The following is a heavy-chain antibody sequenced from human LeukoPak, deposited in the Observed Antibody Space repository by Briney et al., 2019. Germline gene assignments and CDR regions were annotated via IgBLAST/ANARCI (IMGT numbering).Heavy chain of an antibody. CDR2: ISSYNGNT. CDR1: GCTFTSYG. D-gene: IGHD3-10*01. CDR3: AIATGELVEAY. V-gene: IGHV1-18*04. J-gene: IGHJ4*02. Sequence: AAVKVSCKASGCTFTSYGMSGVRQAPGQGRAWVGWISSYNGNTHYVRKLQGRVTMTTDTSTTTAYMELRSLRSDDTVVYYCAIATGELVEAYWGQGTPVTAYS.